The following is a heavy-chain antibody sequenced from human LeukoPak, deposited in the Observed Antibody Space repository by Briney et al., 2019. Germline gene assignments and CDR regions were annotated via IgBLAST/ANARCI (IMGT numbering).Heavy chain of an antibody. CDR3: ARVGLIAGRPDYYYGMDV. CDR1: GFTFSSYW. D-gene: IGHD6-6*01. J-gene: IGHJ6*02. Sequence: GGSLRLSCAASGFTFSSYWMSWVRQAPGRGLEWVANIKQDGSEKHYVDSMKGRFTISRDNTKNSLYLQVNSLRAEDAAVYFCARVGLIAGRPDYYYGMDVWGQGTTVTVSS. V-gene: IGHV3-7*03. CDR2: IKQDGSEK.